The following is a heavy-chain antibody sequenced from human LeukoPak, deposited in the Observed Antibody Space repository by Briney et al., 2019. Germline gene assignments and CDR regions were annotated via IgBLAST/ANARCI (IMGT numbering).Heavy chain of an antibody. CDR1: GFTFTSYG. Sequence: GGSLRLSCAASGFTFTSYGMHWVRQAPAKGLEWVAVISYGGSNKYYADSVKGRFTISRDNSKNTLYLQMNSLRAEDTAVYYCAKDLRTTSPPYYYYGMDVWGQGTTVTVSS. CDR2: ISYGGSNK. CDR3: AKDLRTTSPPYYYYGMDV. J-gene: IGHJ6*02. V-gene: IGHV3-30*18. D-gene: IGHD1-14*01.